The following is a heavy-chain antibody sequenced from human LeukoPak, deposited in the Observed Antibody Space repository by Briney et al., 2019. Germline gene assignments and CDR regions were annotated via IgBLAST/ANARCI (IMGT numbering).Heavy chain of an antibody. J-gene: IGHJ3*02. V-gene: IGHV4-34*01. CDR3: ARVRYYYDSSGYYSFDAFDI. CDR1: GGSFSGYY. Sequence: PSETLSLTCALYGGSFSGYYWSWIRQPPGKGLEWIGEINHSGSTNYNPSLKSRVTISVDTSKNQFSLKLSSVTAADTAVYYCARVRYYYDSSGYYSFDAFDIWGQGTMVTVSS. CDR2: INHSGST. D-gene: IGHD3-22*01.